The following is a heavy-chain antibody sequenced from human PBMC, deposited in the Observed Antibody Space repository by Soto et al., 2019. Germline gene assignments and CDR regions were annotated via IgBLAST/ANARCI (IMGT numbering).Heavy chain of an antibody. V-gene: IGHV4-39*01. D-gene: IGHD6-19*01. CDR2: ILYSGSI. CDR3: ARLGSSGWYQGSYFDY. CDR1: GGSITRNNHY. J-gene: IGHJ4*02. Sequence: QLQLQESGPGLVKPSETLSLTCTVSGGSITRNNHYWGWIRQSPGKGLEWIGSILYSGSINYNPSLKSPVTISVETSKNQFSLKISSVTAADTAVYYCARLGSSGWYQGSYFDYWGQGTLVTVSS.